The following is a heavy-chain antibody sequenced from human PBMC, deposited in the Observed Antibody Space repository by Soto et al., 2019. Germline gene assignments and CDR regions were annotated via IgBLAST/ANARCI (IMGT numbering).Heavy chain of an antibody. CDR1: GGSISTFY. CDR2: IFYNGST. CDR3: ARVHRIADSGRWFDP. J-gene: IGHJ5*02. D-gene: IGHD6-13*01. V-gene: IGHV4-59*01. Sequence: QVQLQESGPGLVKPSETLSLTCTVSGGSISTFYWSWIRKPPGRGLEWIGHIFYNGSTNYNPSLKSRVNISVHTSKNPFSLTLSSMTASATAVYYCARVHRIADSGRWFDPCGQGTLFSFSS.